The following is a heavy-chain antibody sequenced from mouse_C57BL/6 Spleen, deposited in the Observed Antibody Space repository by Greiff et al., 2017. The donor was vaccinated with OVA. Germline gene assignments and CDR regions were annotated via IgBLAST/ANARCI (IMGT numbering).Heavy chain of an antibody. J-gene: IGHJ3*01. CDR1: GYTFTSYR. Sequence: QVQLQQPGAELVKPGASVKLSCKASGYTFTSYRMHWVKQRPGQGLEWIGMIHPNSGSTNYNEKFKSKATLTVDKSSSTAYMQLSSLTSEDSAVYYCARRDYGSSPAWFAYWGQGTLVTVSA. D-gene: IGHD1-1*01. CDR3: ARRDYGSSPAWFAY. V-gene: IGHV1-64*01. CDR2: IHPNSGST.